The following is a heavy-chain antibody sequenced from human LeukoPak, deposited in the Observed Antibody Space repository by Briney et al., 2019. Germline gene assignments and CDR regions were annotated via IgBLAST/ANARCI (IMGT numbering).Heavy chain of an antibody. CDR3: AREAYDFWSGSARGLFDY. D-gene: IGHD3-3*01. Sequence: SETLSLTCAVSGYSISSGYYWGWIRQPPGKGLEWIGSIYHSGSTYYNPSLKSRVTISVDTSKNQFSLKLSSVTAADTAVYYRAREAYDFWSGSARGLFDYWGQGTLVTVSS. CDR2: IYHSGST. V-gene: IGHV4-38-2*02. CDR1: GYSISSGYY. J-gene: IGHJ4*02.